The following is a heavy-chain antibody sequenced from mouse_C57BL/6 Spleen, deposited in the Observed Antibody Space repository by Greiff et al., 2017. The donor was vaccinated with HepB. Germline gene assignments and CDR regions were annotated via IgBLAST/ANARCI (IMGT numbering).Heavy chain of an antibody. J-gene: IGHJ1*03. V-gene: IGHV1-22*01. CDR3: ARGSFITTPLWYFDV. D-gene: IGHD1-1*01. CDR1: GYTFTDYN. CDR2: INPNNGGT. Sequence: EVQLQESGPELVKPGASVKMSCKASGYTFTDYNMHWVKQSHGKSLEWIGYINPNNGGTSYNQKFKGKATLTVNKASSTAYMELRSLTSEDSAVYYCARGSFITTPLWYFDVWGTGTTVTVSS.